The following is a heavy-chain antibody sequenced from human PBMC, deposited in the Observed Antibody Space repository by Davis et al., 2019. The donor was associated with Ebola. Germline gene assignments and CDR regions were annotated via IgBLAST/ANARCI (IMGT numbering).Heavy chain of an antibody. J-gene: IGHJ6*03. CDR3: ARGLESLPPTYYYYYMDV. Sequence: PSETLSLTCTVSGGSISSYYWSWIRQPPGKGLEWIGYIYYSGSTNYNPSLKSRVTISVDTSKNQFSLKLSSVTAADTAVYYCARGLESLPPTYYYYYMDVWGKGTTVTVSS. CDR1: GGSISSYY. CDR2: IYYSGST. D-gene: IGHD1-1*01. V-gene: IGHV4-59*01.